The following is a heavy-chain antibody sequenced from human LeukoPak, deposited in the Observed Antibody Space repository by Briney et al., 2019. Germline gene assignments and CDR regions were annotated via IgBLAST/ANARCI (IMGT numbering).Heavy chain of an antibody. J-gene: IGHJ4*02. CDR2: ISYTGTYI. CDR1: AFSLNAYN. V-gene: IGHV3-21*01. CDR3: ARGYSSSWSRFDY. D-gene: IGHD6-13*01. Sequence: GGSLRLSCAASAFSLNAYNMNWVRQAPGKGLEWVSSISYTGTYIYYADSVKGRFTISRDNAKNSLYLQMNSLRAEDTAVYYCARGYSSSWSRFDYWGQGTLVTVSS.